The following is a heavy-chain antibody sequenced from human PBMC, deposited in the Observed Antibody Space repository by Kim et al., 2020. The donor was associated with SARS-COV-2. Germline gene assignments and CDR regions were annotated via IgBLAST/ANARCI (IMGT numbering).Heavy chain of an antibody. D-gene: IGHD6-13*01. Sequence: ADTVKGRFNSSRDNAKNSLYLQMNSLRAEDTAVYYCARDVRVAALYGMDVWGQGTTVTVSS. V-gene: IGHV3-21*01. J-gene: IGHJ6*02. CDR3: ARDVRVAALYGMDV.